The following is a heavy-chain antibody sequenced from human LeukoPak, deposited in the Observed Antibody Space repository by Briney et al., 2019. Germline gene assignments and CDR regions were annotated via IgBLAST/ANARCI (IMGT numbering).Heavy chain of an antibody. CDR3: ARVYYDSTGYYYKTRYYLDY. J-gene: IGHJ4*02. V-gene: IGHV4-34*01. D-gene: IGHD3-22*01. CDR1: GGSFSGYY. Sequence: KASETLSLTCAVYGGSFSGYYWSWIRQPPGKGLEWIGEINHSGSTNYNPSLKSRATMSVDTSKNQFSLKLTSVTAADTAVYYCARVYYDSTGYYYKTRYYLDYWGQGTLVTVSS. CDR2: INHSGST.